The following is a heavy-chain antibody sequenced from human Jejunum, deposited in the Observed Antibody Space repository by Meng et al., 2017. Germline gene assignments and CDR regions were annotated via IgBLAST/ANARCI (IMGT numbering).Heavy chain of an antibody. CDR1: GFTLRNFG. D-gene: IGHD2-2*01. Sequence: QEQLVESGGGGVQPGGSSGRSCAASGFTLRNFGMHWVRQATGKGLEWVTDIWADGINEYYADSVKGRFTSSRDNSKNTLYLQMNSLRAEDTAVYYCVRDRSTTYFDYCGQGTLVTVSS. CDR2: IWADGINE. J-gene: IGHJ4*02. V-gene: IGHV3-33*01. CDR3: VRDRSTTYFDY.